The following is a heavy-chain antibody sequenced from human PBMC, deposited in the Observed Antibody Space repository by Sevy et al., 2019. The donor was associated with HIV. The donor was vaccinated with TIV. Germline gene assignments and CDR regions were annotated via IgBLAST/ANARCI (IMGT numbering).Heavy chain of an antibody. Sequence: GESLKISCKASGYTFTSYGISWVRQAPGQGLEWMGWISAYNGNTNYAQKLQGRVTMTTDTSTSTAYMELRSLRSDDTAVYYCARRGRGPYPPPSSSLNDAFDIWGQGTMVTVSS. J-gene: IGHJ3*02. CDR2: ISAYNGNT. CDR3: ARRGRGPYPPPSSSLNDAFDI. CDR1: GYTFTSYG. V-gene: IGHV1-18*01. D-gene: IGHD6-6*01.